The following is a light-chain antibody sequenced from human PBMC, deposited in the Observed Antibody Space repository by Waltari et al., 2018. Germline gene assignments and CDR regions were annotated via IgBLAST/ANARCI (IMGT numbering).Light chain of an antibody. CDR2: HTS. CDR1: QSVSIY. V-gene: IGKV3-20*01. Sequence: IVLTQSPGTLSLSPGERATLSCRASQSVSIYLAWYQQKPGQAPRLLIYHTSTRATGIPDRFSGSGSGTDFSLTISGLEPEDFAVYYCQHYKNLLVSFGQGTRVEIK. CDR3: QHYKNLLVS. J-gene: IGKJ1*01.